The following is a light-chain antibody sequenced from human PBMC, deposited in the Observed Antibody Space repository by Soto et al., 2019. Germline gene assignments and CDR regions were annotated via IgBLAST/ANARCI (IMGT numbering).Light chain of an antibody. J-gene: IGLJ1*01. CDR1: SSDVGGYTY. CDR3: SSYAGSNSPFV. Sequence: QSALTQPPSASGSPGQSVTISCTGTSSDVGGYTYVSWYQQHPGKAHKLMIFEVSKRPSGVPDRFSGSKSGNTASLTVSGLQADDEADYYCSSYAGSNSPFVFGSGTKVTVL. V-gene: IGLV2-8*01. CDR2: EVS.